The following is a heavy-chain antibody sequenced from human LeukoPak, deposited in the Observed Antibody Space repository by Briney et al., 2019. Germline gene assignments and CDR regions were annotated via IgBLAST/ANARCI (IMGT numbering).Heavy chain of an antibody. CDR3: ARDLGYDILTGYYTAGVFDI. Sequence: PSETLSLTCTVSGGSISSYYWSWIRQPPGKGLEWIGYIYYSGSTNYNPSLKSRVTISVDTSKNQFSLKLSSVTAADTAVYYCARDLGYDILTGYYTAGVFDIWGQGTMVTVSS. V-gene: IGHV4-59*01. D-gene: IGHD3-9*01. CDR2: IYYSGST. J-gene: IGHJ3*02. CDR1: GGSISSYY.